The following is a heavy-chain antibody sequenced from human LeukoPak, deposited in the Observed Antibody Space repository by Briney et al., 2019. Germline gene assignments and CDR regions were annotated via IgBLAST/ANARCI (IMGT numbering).Heavy chain of an antibody. CDR3: ARGHIAVAGTFFDY. CDR2: INHSGST. CDR1: GGSFSGYY. Sequence: PSETLSLTCAVYGGSFSGYYWSWIRQPPGKGLEWIGEINHSGSTNYNPSLKSRVTISVDTSKNQFSLKLSFVTAADTAVYYCARGHIAVAGTFFDYWGQGTLVTVSS. D-gene: IGHD6-19*01. J-gene: IGHJ4*02. V-gene: IGHV4-34*01.